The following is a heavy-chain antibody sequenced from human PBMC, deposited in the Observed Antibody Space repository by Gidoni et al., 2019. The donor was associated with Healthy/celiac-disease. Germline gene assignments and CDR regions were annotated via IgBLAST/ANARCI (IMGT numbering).Heavy chain of an antibody. J-gene: IGHJ5*02. V-gene: IGHV1-3*01. Sequence: QVQLVQSGAEGKKPGASVKVSCKASGDTLTRYAMQWVRQAPGQRLEWMGWINAGNGNTPSSPKFPGRVPITRDTSASTAYMDLSSLRSEDTAVYYCAIEIGPYYDFWSCSRPNWFDPLGQGTLVTVSS. CDR2: INAGNGNT. CDR3: AIEIGPYYDFWSCSRPNWFDP. CDR1: GDTLTRYA. D-gene: IGHD3-3*01.